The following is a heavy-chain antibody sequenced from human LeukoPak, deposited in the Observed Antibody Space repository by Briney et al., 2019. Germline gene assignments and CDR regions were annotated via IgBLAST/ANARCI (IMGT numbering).Heavy chain of an antibody. Sequence: SETLSLTCTVSVGSISSYYWSWIRQPPGKGLEWIGYIYYSGGTNYNPSLKSRVTISVDTSKNQFSLKLSSVTAADTAVYYCASGQYYYGSGSWGQGTLVTVSS. V-gene: IGHV4-59*01. CDR3: ASGQYYYGSGS. D-gene: IGHD3-10*01. J-gene: IGHJ4*02. CDR1: VGSISSYY. CDR2: IYYSGGT.